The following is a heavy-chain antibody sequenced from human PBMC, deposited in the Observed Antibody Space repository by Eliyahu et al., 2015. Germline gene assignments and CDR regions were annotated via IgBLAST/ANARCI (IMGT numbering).Heavy chain of an antibody. CDR3: TTAPGWELLPNYFDY. CDR1: GFXXSXXG. D-gene: IGHD1-26*01. CDR2: IKSKTDGGTT. V-gene: IGHV3-15*01. J-gene: IGHJ4*02. Sequence: EVQLVESGGGLVKPGGSLRLSCAASGFXXSXXGMXWVRQAPGKGREWVGRIKSKTDGGTTDYAAPVKGRFTISRDDSKNTLYLQMNSLKTEDTAVYYCTTAPGWELLPNYFDYWGQGTLVTVSS.